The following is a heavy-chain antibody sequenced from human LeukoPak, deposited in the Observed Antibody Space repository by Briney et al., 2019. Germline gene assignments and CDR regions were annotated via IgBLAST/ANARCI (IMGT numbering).Heavy chain of an antibody. CDR2: ISYDGSNK. Sequence: GGSLRLSCAASGFTFSSYGMHWVRQAPGKGLEWVAVISYDGSNKYYADSVKRRFTISRDNSKNTLYLQMNSLRAEDTAVYYCAKDLVYALDYWGQGTLVTVSS. V-gene: IGHV3-30*18. D-gene: IGHD2-8*01. J-gene: IGHJ4*02. CDR3: AKDLVYALDY. CDR1: GFTFSSYG.